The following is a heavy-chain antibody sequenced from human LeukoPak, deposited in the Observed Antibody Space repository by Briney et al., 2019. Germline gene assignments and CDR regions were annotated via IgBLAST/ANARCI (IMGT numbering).Heavy chain of an antibody. Sequence: SETLSLTCTVSGGSISSGGYYWSWIRQHPGKGLEWIGYIYYSGSTYYNPSLKSRVTISVDTSKNQFSLKQSSVTAADTAVYYCARGTGFPFGELSWFDPWGQGTLVTVSS. J-gene: IGHJ5*02. CDR1: GGSISSGGYY. CDR3: ARGTGFPFGELSWFDP. CDR2: IYYSGST. V-gene: IGHV4-31*03. D-gene: IGHD3-10*01.